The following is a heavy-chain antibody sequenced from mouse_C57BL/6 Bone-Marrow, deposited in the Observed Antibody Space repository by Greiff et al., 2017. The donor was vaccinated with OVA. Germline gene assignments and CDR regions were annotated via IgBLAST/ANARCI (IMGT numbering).Heavy chain of an antibody. V-gene: IGHV5-6*01. CDR2: ISSGGSYT. CDR1: GFTFSSYG. J-gene: IGHJ3*01. CDR3: ARHPY. Sequence: VESGGDLVKPGGSLKLSCAASGFTFSSYGMSWVRQTPDKRLEWVATISSGGSYTYYPDSVKGRFTISRDNAKNTLYLQMSSLKSEDTAMYYCARHPYWGQGTLVTVSA.